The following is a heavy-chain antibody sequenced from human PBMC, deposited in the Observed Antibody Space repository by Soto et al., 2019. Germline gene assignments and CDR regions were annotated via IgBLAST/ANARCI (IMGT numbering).Heavy chain of an antibody. D-gene: IGHD2-15*01. CDR2: ISGSGGST. V-gene: IGHV3-23*01. CDR3: AKDLSCSGGSCYSIQDY. CDR1: GFTFSSYA. J-gene: IGHJ4*02. Sequence: VGSLRLSCAASGFTFSSYAMSWVRQAPGKGLEWVSAISGSGGSTYYADSVKGRFTISRDNSKNTLYLQMNSLRAEDTAVYYCAKDLSCSGGSCYSIQDYWGQGTLVPVSS.